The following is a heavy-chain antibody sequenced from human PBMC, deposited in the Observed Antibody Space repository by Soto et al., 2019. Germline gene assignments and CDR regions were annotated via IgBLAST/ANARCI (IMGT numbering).Heavy chain of an antibody. D-gene: IGHD3-10*01. V-gene: IGHV4-34*01. Sequence: SETLSLTCAVYGGSFSGYYWGWIRQPPGKGLEWIGEINHSGSTNYNPSLKSRVAISVDTSKNQFSLKLSSVTAADTAVYYCARGRRALLWFGEHLNWFDPWGQGTLVTVSS. CDR1: GGSFSGYY. J-gene: IGHJ5*02. CDR3: ARGRRALLWFGEHLNWFDP. CDR2: INHSGST.